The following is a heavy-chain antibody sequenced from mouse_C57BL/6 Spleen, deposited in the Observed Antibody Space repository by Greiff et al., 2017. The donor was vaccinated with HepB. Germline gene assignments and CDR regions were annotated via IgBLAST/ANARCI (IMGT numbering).Heavy chain of an antibody. D-gene: IGHD3-3*01. CDR3: ARGGTGFYYYAMDY. CDR2: ISSGSSTI. CDR1: GFTFSDYG. V-gene: IGHV5-17*01. Sequence: EVKLMESGGGLVKPGGSLKLSCAASGFTFSDYGMHWVRQAPEKGLEWVAYISSGSSTIYYADTVKGRFTISRDNAKNTLFLQMTSLRSEDTAMYYCARGGTGFYYYAMDYWGQGTSVTVSS. J-gene: IGHJ4*01.